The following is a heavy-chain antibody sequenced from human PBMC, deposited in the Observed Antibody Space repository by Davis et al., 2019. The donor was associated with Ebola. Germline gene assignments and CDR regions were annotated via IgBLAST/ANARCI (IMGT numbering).Heavy chain of an antibody. CDR1: GFTFSSYG. V-gene: IGHV1-46*01. Sequence: GGSLRLSCAASGFTFSSYGMHWVRQAPGQGLEWMGIINPSGGSTSYAQKFQGRVTMTRDTSTSTVYMELSSLRSEDTAVYYCARTSDDFWSGYPDYWGQGTLVTVSS. CDR3: ARTSDDFWSGYPDY. CDR2: INPSGGST. J-gene: IGHJ4*02. D-gene: IGHD3-3*01.